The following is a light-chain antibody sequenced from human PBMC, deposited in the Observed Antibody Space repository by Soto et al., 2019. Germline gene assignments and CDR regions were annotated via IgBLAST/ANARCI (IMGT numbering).Light chain of an antibody. J-gene: IGLJ1*01. CDR3: QVFNICTNHYV. V-gene: IGLV3-21*02. CDR2: DDN. Sequence: SYELTQPPSVSVAPGQTARITCRGINSGSTSVHWYKQSPGQAPVLVVYDDNDRPSGIPERCSGFNSENTATLTITRVEAGDEADYYCQVFNICTNHYVFGSRTKFT. CDR1: NSGSTS.